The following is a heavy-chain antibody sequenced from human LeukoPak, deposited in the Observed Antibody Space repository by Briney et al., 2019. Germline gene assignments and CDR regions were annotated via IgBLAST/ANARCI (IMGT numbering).Heavy chain of an antibody. CDR1: GYTFTSYG. J-gene: IGHJ4*02. CDR3: ARGCRYGGVGTSCRDLDY. Sequence: ASVKVSCKASGYTFTSYGISWVRQAPVQGLEWMGWISAYNGNTNYAQKLQGRVTMTTDTSTSTAYMELRSLRSDDTAVYYCARGCRYGGVGTSCRDLDYWGQGTLVTVSS. CDR2: ISAYNGNT. V-gene: IGHV1-18*01. D-gene: IGHD2-2*01.